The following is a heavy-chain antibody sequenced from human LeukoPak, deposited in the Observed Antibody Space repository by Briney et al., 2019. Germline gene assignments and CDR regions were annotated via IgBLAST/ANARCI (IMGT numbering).Heavy chain of an antibody. Sequence: GGSLRLSCAASGFTFSTYAMTWGRKAPGKGLGWVSIISGSASSTYYAASFKGRFTIYRENSKTTLYLQRNSLRAEDTAVYSCAREIWGSYRYTDYWGQGTLVTVSS. J-gene: IGHJ4*02. CDR1: GFTFSTYA. CDR2: ISGSASST. D-gene: IGHD3-16*02. V-gene: IGHV3-23*01. CDR3: AREIWGSYRYTDY.